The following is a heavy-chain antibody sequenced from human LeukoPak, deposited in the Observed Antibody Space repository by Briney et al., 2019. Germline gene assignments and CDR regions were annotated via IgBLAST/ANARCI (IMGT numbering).Heavy chain of an antibody. CDR3: MRWRYFLGSGPDY. CDR2: MNPNSGNT. CDR1: GYTFTSYD. D-gene: IGHD3-10*01. J-gene: IGHJ4*02. Sequence: ASVKVSCKASGYTFTSYDINWVRQATGQGLEWMGWMNPNSGNTGYAQKFQGRVTMTRNTSINTAYMELNSLRSDDTAVYFCMRWRYFLGSGPDYWGQGTLVTVSS. V-gene: IGHV1-8*01.